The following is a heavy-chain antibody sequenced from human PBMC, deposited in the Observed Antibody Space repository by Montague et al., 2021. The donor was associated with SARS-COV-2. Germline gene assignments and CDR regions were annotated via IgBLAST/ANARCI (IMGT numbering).Heavy chain of an antibody. V-gene: IGHV4-39*01. J-gene: IGHJ6*02. Sequence: SETLSLTCTVSGGSISSSSYYWGWIRQPPGKGLEWIGSIYYSGSTSYNPSLKSRVTISVDTSKNQFSLKLSSVTAADTAVYYCARQDDILTGYYYYGMDVWGQGTTVTVSS. CDR3: ARQDDILTGYYYYGMDV. D-gene: IGHD3-9*01. CDR1: GGSISSSSYY. CDR2: IYYSGST.